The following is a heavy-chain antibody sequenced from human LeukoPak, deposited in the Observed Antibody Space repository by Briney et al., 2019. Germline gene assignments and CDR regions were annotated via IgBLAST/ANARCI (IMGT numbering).Heavy chain of an antibody. CDR2: IKQDGSEK. V-gene: IGHV3-7*01. CDR3: ARDTGGGYSCYDC. D-gene: IGHD5-18*01. J-gene: IGHJ4*02. CDR1: GFTFSSYW. Sequence: GGSLRLSCAASGFTFSSYWMTWIRQAPGKGLEWVANIKQDGSEKYYVDSVKGRFTISRDKAKNSLYLQLNSLRAEDTAVYYCARDTGGGYSCYDCWGQGTLVTVSS.